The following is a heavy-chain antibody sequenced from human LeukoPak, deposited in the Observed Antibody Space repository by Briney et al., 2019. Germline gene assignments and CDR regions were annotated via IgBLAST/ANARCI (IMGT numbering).Heavy chain of an antibody. CDR1: GGSISSSNW. J-gene: IGHJ6*03. V-gene: IGHV4-4*02. CDR2: IYHSGST. CDR3: AMKRITMVRGVIKEYYYYYMDV. D-gene: IGHD3-10*01. Sequence: PSETLSLTCAVSGGSISSSNWWSWVRQPPGKGLEWIGEIYHSGSTTYNSSLKGRVTISVDKSKNQFSLNLSSVTAADTAVYYCAMKRITMVRGVIKEYYYYYMDVWGKGTTVTVSS.